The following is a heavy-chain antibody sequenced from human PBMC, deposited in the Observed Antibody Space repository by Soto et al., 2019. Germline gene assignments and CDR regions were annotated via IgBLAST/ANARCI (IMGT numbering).Heavy chain of an antibody. CDR3: ASQSAGREHHYFVF. Sequence: QVQLVESGGGVVQPGKSLRLSCAASGFIFSDFGMHWVRQIPGRGLEWVADISDDGTETRYSNSVKGRFTISRDNKKNTLYLQVSSLSVEDTAVYYCASQSAGREHHYFVFWGQGTLVTVSS. J-gene: IGHJ4*02. V-gene: IGHV3-30*03. CDR2: ISDDGTET. D-gene: IGHD1-1*01. CDR1: GFIFSDFG.